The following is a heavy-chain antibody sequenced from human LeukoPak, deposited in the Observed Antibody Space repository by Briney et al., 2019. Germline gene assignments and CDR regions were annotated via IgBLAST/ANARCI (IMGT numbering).Heavy chain of an antibody. Sequence: SETLSLTCAVYGGSFSGYYWSWIRQPPGKGLEWIGEINHSGSTNYNPSLKSRVTISVDTSKNQFSLKLSSVTAADTAVYYCARVVVGATTCYFDYWGQGTLVTVSS. CDR3: ARVVVGATTCYFDY. D-gene: IGHD1-26*01. V-gene: IGHV4-34*01. CDR1: GGSFSGYY. J-gene: IGHJ4*02. CDR2: INHSGST.